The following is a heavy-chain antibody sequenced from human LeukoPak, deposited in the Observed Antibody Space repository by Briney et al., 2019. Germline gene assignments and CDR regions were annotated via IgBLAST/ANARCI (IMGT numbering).Heavy chain of an antibody. CDR1: GFTFDNYA. J-gene: IGHJ4*02. D-gene: IGHD2-15*01. V-gene: IGHV3-23*01. CDR2: IRSNGDTT. CDR3: AKDHAPLTVVVSHFNY. Sequence: GGSLRLSCAASGFTFDNYAMSWVRQAPGKGLEWVSTIRSNGDTTYYADSVKGRFTISRDNSKNTLYLQMNGLRADDTAVYYCAKDHAPLTVVVSHFNYWGQGTLVSVSS.